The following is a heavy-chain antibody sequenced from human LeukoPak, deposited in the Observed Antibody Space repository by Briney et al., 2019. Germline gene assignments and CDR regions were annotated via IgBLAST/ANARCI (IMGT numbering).Heavy chain of an antibody. Sequence: ASVKVSCKASGFTFISSAVQWVRQARGQRLEWIGWIVVGSGNTNYAQKFQERVTITRDMSTSAAYMELSSLRSEDTAVYYCADTAMVTGAFDIWGQGTMVTVSS. CDR1: GFTFISSA. CDR3: ADTAMVTGAFDI. CDR2: IVVGSGNT. V-gene: IGHV1-58*01. J-gene: IGHJ3*02. D-gene: IGHD5-18*01.